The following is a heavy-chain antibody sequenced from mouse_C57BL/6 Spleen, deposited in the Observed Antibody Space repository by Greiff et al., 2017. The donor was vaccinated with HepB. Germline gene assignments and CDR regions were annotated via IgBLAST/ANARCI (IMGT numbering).Heavy chain of an antibody. J-gene: IGHJ4*01. CDR1: GYTFTSYW. CDR3: ARREDYDRVYYAMDY. V-gene: IGHV1-55*01. Sequence: QVQLQQPGAELVKPGASVKMSCKASGYTFTSYWITWVKQRPGQGLEWIGDMYPGSGSTNYNEKFKSKATLTVDTSSSTAYMQLSSLTSEDSAVYYCARREDYDRVYYAMDYWGQGTSVTVSS. D-gene: IGHD2-4*01. CDR2: MYPGSGST.